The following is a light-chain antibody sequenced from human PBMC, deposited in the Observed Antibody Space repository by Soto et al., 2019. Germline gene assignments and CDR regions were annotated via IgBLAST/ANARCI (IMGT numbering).Light chain of an antibody. CDR1: SSDVGGYNY. CDR3: SSYSSGSTLWV. J-gene: IGLJ3*02. V-gene: IGLV2-14*01. CDR2: EVN. Sequence: QSVLTQPASVSGSPGQSITISCTGTSSDVGGYNYVSWYQQHPGKAPKLMIYEVNNRPSGVSNRFSGSKSGNTASLTISGLQAEDEADYYCSSYSSGSTLWVFGGGTKVTVL.